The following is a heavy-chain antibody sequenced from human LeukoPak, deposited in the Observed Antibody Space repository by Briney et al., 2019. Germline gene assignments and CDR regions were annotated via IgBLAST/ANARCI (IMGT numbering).Heavy chain of an antibody. CDR1: GYTFTGYY. V-gene: IGHV1-2*06. CDR3: ARSRGLHYYDSSGYYGY. D-gene: IGHD3-22*01. J-gene: IGHJ4*02. Sequence: GVSVKVSCKASGYTFTGYYMHWVRQAPGQGLEWMGRINPNSGGTNYAQKFQGRVTMTRDTSISTAYMELSRLRSDDTAVYYCARSRGLHYYDSSGYYGYWGQGTLVTVSS. CDR2: INPNSGGT.